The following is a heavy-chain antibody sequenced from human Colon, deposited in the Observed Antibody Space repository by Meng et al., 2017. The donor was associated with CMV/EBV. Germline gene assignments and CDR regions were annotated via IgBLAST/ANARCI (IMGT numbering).Heavy chain of an antibody. J-gene: IGHJ5*02. CDR1: GSTYTGYD. CDR3: ARVGCGTTSCSQGLDP. Sequence: GSTYTGYDLHWVRQTPGQGVEWIGWINPNGGGTDYARAFEGRVTMTREMSTTTAYLELHRLTPDDTAVYYCARVGCGTTSCSQGLDPWGQGTLVTVSS. V-gene: IGHV1-2*02. CDR2: INPNGGGT. D-gene: IGHD2-2*01.